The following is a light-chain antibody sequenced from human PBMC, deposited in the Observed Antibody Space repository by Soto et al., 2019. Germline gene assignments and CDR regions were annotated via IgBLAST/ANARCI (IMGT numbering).Light chain of an antibody. CDR3: QHRASWPIS. CDR1: QSVGRF. J-gene: IGKJ4*01. Sequence: EIVLTQAPATLPLSPGERATLSCRASQSVGRFVAWYQQKPGQAPRLLIYETSTRATGIPVRFSGSGSGTDFSLTISGLDPEDFALYYCQHRASWPISFGGGTKVEIK. CDR2: ETS. V-gene: IGKV3-11*01.